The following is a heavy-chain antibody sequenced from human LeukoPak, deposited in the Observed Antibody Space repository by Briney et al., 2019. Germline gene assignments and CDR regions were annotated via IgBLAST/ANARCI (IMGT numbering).Heavy chain of an antibody. J-gene: IGHJ4*02. CDR2: IYYSGST. CDR1: GGSISSYY. Sequence: KPSETLSLTCTVSGGSISSYYWSWIRQPLGKGLEWIGYIYYSGSTNYNPSLKSRVTISVDTSKNQFSLKLSSVTAADTAVYYCASSIVVVPASPFDYWGQGTLVTVSS. D-gene: IGHD2-2*01. CDR3: ASSIVVVPASPFDY. V-gene: IGHV4-59*01.